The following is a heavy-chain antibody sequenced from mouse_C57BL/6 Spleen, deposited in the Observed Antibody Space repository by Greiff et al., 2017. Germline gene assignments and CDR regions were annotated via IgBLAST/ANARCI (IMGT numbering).Heavy chain of an antibody. V-gene: IGHV1-64*01. Sequence: QVQLQQPGAELVKPGASVKLSCKASGYTFTSYWMHWVKQRPGQGLEWIGMIHPSSGSTNYNEKFKSKATLTVDKSSSTAYMQLSSLTSEDSAVYYCAPHYDGSLDYWGQGTTLTVSS. CDR1: GYTFTSYW. CDR3: APHYDGSLDY. J-gene: IGHJ2*01. CDR2: IHPSSGST. D-gene: IGHD1-1*01.